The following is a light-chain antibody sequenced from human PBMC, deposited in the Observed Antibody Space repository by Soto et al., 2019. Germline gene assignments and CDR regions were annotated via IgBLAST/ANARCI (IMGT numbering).Light chain of an antibody. CDR3: SSYTSSSTVV. V-gene: IGLV2-14*01. CDR1: SSDVGGYKY. J-gene: IGLJ2*01. Sequence: QSVLTQPASVSGSPGQSITISCTGTSSDVGGYKYVSWYQQHPGKAPKLMIYEVSNRPSGVSNRFSGSNSGNTASLTISGLQAEDEADYYCSSYTSSSTVVFGGGTQLTVL. CDR2: EVS.